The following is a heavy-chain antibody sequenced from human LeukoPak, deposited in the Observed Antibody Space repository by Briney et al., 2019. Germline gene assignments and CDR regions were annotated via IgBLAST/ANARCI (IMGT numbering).Heavy chain of an antibody. J-gene: IGHJ6*03. CDR3: ARGVPGGMDV. CDR1: GYSISSGYY. Sequence: PSETLSLTCTVSGYSISSGYYWGWIRQPPGKGLEWIGSIYHSGSTYYNPSLKSRVTISVDTSKNQFSLKLSSVTAADTAVYYCARGVPGGMDVWGKGTTVTVSS. V-gene: IGHV4-38-2*02. CDR2: IYHSGST. D-gene: IGHD1-1*01.